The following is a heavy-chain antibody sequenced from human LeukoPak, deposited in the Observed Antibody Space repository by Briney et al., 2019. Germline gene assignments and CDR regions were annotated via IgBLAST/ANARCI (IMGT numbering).Heavy chain of an antibody. CDR2: IYYSGNT. CDR3: ARDDTMIVGYFDP. D-gene: IGHD3-22*01. V-gene: IGHV4-39*07. Sequence: SETLSLTCTVSGVSISSSNSYWGWIRQPPGKGLEWIGSIYYSGNTYYNASLKSQVSISIDTSKNQFSLRLTSVTAADTAVYYCARDDTMIVGYFDPWGQGTLVTVSS. J-gene: IGHJ5*02. CDR1: GVSISSSNSY.